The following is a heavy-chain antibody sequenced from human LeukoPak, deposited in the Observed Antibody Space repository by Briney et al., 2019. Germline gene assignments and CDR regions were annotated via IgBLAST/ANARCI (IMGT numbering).Heavy chain of an antibody. CDR1: GYTFTDYY. Sequence: ASVKISCKVSGYTFTDYYMHWVQQAPGKGLEWIGLVHPKDGETIYAEKFQGRVTITADTSTDTAYMELSSLRSEDTAVYYCATAELRGRRKLQVYYYYMDVWGKGTTVTVSS. CDR2: VHPKDGET. D-gene: IGHD4-11*01. V-gene: IGHV1-69-2*01. CDR3: ATAELRGRRKLQVYYYYMDV. J-gene: IGHJ6*03.